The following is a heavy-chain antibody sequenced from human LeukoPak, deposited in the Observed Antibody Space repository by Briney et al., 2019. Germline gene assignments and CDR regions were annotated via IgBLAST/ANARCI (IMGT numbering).Heavy chain of an antibody. D-gene: IGHD2-2*01. CDR3: TTADQLLTRGGYWYFAL. Sequence: GGSLRLSCAASGFTFSNAWMSWVRQAPGKGLEWVGRIKSKTDGGTTDYAAPVKGRFTISRDDSENMLYLQMNSLKTEDTAVYYCTTADQLLTRGGYWYFALWGRGTLVTVSS. CDR1: GFTFSNAW. CDR2: IKSKTDGGTT. J-gene: IGHJ2*01. V-gene: IGHV3-15*01.